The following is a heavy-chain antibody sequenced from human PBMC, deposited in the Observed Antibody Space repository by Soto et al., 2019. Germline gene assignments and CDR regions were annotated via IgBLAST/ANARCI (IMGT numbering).Heavy chain of an antibody. Sequence: ASVKVSCKASGGTFSSYAISWVRQAPGQGLEWMGWISAYNGNTNYAQKVQGGFTMTTDTSTSTAYMELRSLISDDTAVYYCARGVGPVPLTIDYWGQGTLVTVSS. CDR2: ISAYNGNT. CDR1: GGTFSSYA. CDR3: ARGVGPVPLTIDY. V-gene: IGHV1-18*01. J-gene: IGHJ4*02. D-gene: IGHD7-27*01.